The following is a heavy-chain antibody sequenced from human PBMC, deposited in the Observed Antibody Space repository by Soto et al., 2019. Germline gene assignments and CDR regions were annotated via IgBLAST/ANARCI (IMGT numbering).Heavy chain of an antibody. CDR1: GYTFTSYY. D-gene: IGHD3-3*01. CDR3: ARSRITIFGVAPNYYYMDV. Sequence: ASVKVSCKASGYTFTSYYMHWVRQAPGQGLEWMGIINPSGGSTSYAQEFQGRVTMTRDTSTSTVYMELSSLRSEDTAVYYCARSRITIFGVAPNYYYMDVWGKGTTVTVSS. J-gene: IGHJ6*03. V-gene: IGHV1-46*03. CDR2: INPSGGST.